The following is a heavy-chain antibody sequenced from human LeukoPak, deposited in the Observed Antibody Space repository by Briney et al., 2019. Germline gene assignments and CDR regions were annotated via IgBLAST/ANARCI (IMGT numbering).Heavy chain of an antibody. CDR1: GFTFSSYW. CDR2: IRYDGSNK. V-gene: IGHV3-30*02. CDR3: AKDPYCSSTSCYGGYDAFDI. J-gene: IGHJ3*02. D-gene: IGHD2-2*01. Sequence: GGSLRLSCAASGFTFSSYWMSWVRQAPGKGLEWVAFIRYDGSNKYYADSVKGRFTISRDNSKNTLYLQMNSLRAEDTAVYYCAKDPYCSSTSCYGGYDAFDIWGQGTMVTVSS.